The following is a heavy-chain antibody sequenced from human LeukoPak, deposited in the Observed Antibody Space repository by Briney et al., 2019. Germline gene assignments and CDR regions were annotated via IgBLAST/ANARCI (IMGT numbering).Heavy chain of an antibody. J-gene: IGHJ5*02. CDR1: GGSISSSSHY. V-gene: IGHV4-39*01. CDR2: IYYSGST. D-gene: IGHD3-10*01. Sequence: SETLSLTCTVSGGSISSSSHYWGWIRQPPGKGLECIGSIYYSGSTYYNPSLKSRVTISVDTSKNQFSLKLSSVTAADTAVYYCARGWLLWFGELLSPGWFDPWGQGTLVTVSS. CDR3: ARGWLLWFGELLSPGWFDP.